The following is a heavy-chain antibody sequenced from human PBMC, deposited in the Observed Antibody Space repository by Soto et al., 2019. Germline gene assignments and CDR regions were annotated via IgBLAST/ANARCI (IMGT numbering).Heavy chain of an antibody. V-gene: IGHV4-39*02. CDR1: GGFIKSDTHY. J-gene: IGHJ4*02. Sequence: SATLSLTCTVSGGFIKSDTHYWGWIRQSPGRGLEWIGSILYTGSTYYNPSLRSRVSMSVDTSKNLFSLSLMSVTAADTGLYCCTRLYTGPNNKGTDFAVWGQGTPITVSS. D-gene: IGHD1-1*01. CDR2: ILYTGST. CDR3: TRLYTGPNNKGTDFAV.